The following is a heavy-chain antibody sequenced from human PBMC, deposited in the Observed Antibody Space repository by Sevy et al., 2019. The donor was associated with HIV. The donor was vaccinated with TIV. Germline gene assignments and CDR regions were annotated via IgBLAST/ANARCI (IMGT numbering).Heavy chain of an antibody. V-gene: IGHV3-48*02. CDR3: ARDDHRRIAVAGPTGYYYYYYGMDV. CDR2: ISSSSSTI. CDR1: GFTFSSYS. Sequence: GGSLKLSCAASGFTFSSYSMNWVRQAPGKGLEWVSYISSSSSTIYYADSVKGRFTISRESAKNSLDLQMNSLRDEDTAVYYCARDDHRRIAVAGPTGYYYYYYGMDVWGQGTTVTVSS. D-gene: IGHD6-19*01. J-gene: IGHJ6*02.